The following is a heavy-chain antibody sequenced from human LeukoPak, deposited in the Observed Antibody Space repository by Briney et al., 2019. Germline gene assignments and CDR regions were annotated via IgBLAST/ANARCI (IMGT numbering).Heavy chain of an antibody. CDR1: GFTVSSNY. CDR3: AKDTGIAAAGTDY. D-gene: IGHD6-13*01. CDR2: IYSGGST. V-gene: IGHV3-53*01. Sequence: GGSLRLSCAASGFTVSSNYMSWVRQAPGKGLEWVSVIYSGGSTYYADSVKGRFTTPRDISKNTLYLQMNSLRAEDTAVYYCAKDTGIAAAGTDYWGQGTLVTVSS. J-gene: IGHJ4*02.